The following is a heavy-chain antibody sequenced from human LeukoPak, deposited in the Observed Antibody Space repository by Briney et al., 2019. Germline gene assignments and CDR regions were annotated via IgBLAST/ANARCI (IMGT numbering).Heavy chain of an antibody. CDR2: IYYSGST. CDR1: GGSISSYY. D-gene: IGHD3-10*02. J-gene: IGHJ4*02. CDR3: ACSGSYYNVVY. V-gene: IGHV4-59*08. Sequence: RTSETLSLTCTVSGGSISSYYWSWIRQPPGKGLEWIGYIYYSGSTNYNPSLKSRVTISVDTSKNQFSLKLSSVTAADTAVYYCACSGSYYNVVYWGQGTLVTVSS.